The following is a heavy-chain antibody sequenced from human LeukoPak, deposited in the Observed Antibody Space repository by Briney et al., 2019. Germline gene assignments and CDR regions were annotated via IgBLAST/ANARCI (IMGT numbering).Heavy chain of an antibody. Sequence: ASVKVSCKASGDTFTSYAITWVRQTPGQGLEWMGWISAYNGNTNYAQKLQGRVTMTTDTSTSTAYMELRSLRSDDTALYYCARAPCNWNFYYYYYMDVWGKGTTVTVSS. CDR2: ISAYNGNT. D-gene: IGHD1-7*01. CDR1: GDTFTSYA. CDR3: ARAPCNWNFYYYYYMDV. V-gene: IGHV1-18*01. J-gene: IGHJ6*03.